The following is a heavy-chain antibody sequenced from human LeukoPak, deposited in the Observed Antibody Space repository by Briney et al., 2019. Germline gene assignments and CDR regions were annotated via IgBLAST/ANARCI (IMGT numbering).Heavy chain of an antibody. Sequence: GGSLRLSYAASGFTFNSYAMNWVRQAPGKGLEWVSAISGSGGSTYYADSVKGRFTISRDNAKNSLYLQMNSLRAEDTAVYYCARDEFDYWGQGTLVTVSS. V-gene: IGHV3-23*01. J-gene: IGHJ4*02. CDR2: ISGSGGST. CDR1: GFTFNSYA. CDR3: ARDEFDY.